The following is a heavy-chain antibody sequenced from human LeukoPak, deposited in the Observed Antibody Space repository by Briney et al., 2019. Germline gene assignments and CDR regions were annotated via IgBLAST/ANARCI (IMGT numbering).Heavy chain of an antibody. V-gene: IGHV1-2*02. D-gene: IGHD1-14*01. CDR2: INPNSGGT. CDR1: GYTFSDYY. J-gene: IGHJ3*02. Sequence: ASVKVSCKASGYTFSDYYVHWVRQAPGQGLQWLGWINPNSGGTNYAQNFQGRVTVTRDTSTATAYMELRWLTSDDTAVYYCARDLFTRKTLGNWDSRAFHIWGQGTMVTVSS. CDR3: ARDLFTRKTLGNWDSRAFHI.